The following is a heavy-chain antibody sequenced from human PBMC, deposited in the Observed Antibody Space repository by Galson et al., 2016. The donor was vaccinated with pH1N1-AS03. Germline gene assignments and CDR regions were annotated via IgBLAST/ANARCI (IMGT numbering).Heavy chain of an antibody. V-gene: IGHV1-2*06. Sequence: SVKVSGKASGYTFSAYYMHWVRQAPGQGLEWLGRINSKNGDTDYAPKFRDRLTMTRDTSITTVYLELRSLTSGDTALYYCATPQSLKVGATSAFDLWGRGTLVTVTS. CDR1: GYTFSAYY. CDR2: INSKNGDT. J-gene: IGHJ2*01. CDR3: ATPQSLKVGATSAFDL. D-gene: IGHD1-26*01.